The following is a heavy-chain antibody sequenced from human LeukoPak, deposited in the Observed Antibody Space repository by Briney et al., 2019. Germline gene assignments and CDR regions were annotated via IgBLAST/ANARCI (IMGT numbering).Heavy chain of an antibody. Sequence: PSETLSLTCAVSGVSFDDYYWSWVRQTPGKGLEWIGEINHSGYTNDSPPLKSRVTLSIDTSRKQFSLNLRSVTVADAGIYYCTRMTTGHDYWGQGTLVTVSS. CDR3: TRMTTGHDY. V-gene: IGHV4-34*01. J-gene: IGHJ4*02. CDR2: INHSGYT. D-gene: IGHD4-17*01. CDR1: GVSFDDYY.